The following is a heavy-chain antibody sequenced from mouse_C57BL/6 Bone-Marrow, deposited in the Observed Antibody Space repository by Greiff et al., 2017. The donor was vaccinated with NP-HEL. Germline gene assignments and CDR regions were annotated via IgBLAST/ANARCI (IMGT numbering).Heavy chain of an antibody. CDR2: IHPNSGST. CDR1: GYTFTSYW. CDR3: ARGTYYYGSGGFAY. D-gene: IGHD1-1*01. J-gene: IGHJ3*01. Sequence: QVQLKQPGAELVKPGASVKLSCKASGYTFTSYWMHWVKQRPGQGLEWIGMIHPNSGSTNYNEKFKSKATLTVDKSSSTAYMQLSSLTSEDSAVYYCARGTYYYGSGGFAYWGQGTLVTVSA. V-gene: IGHV1-64*01.